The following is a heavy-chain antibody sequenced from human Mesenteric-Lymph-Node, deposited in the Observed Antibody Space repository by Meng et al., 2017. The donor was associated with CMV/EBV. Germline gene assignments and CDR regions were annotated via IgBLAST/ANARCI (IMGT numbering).Heavy chain of an antibody. CDR2: INTNSGNG. Sequence: CKASGYNFNYYGLNWVRQAPGQGLEWMGWINTNSGNGRYAQDFTGRFVFSLDTSVNTAYLQISSLKAEDTAVYYCARDQGSGSIGDYWGQGTLVTVSS. CDR1: GYNFNYYG. J-gene: IGHJ4*02. CDR3: ARDQGSGSIGDY. V-gene: IGHV7-4-1*02. D-gene: IGHD3-10*01.